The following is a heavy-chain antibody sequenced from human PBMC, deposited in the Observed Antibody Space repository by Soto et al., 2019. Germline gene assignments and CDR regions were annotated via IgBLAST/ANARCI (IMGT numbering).Heavy chain of an antibody. V-gene: IGHV3-48*03. CDR2: INTAGSTK. J-gene: IGHJ5*02. CDR1: GFTFSDFE. CDR3: SRSALALPCPASPVSAP. Sequence: GGPMSLPCAASGFTFSDFEMHWVRPAPGRGLEWLSYINTAGSTKYYAESVKGRSTISRDNAKTSLYLQMNSLRAGNTAVFYCSRSALALPCPASPVSAPWGHGTLVPV. D-gene: IGHD2-2*01.